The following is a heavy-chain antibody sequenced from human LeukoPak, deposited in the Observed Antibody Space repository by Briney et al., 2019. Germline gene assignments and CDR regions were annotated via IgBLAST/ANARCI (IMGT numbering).Heavy chain of an antibody. D-gene: IGHD2-21*02. CDR3: ARDFDPVTRLAVTSDY. Sequence: ASVKVSCKASGYTFTSYGISWVRQAPGQGLEWMGWISAYNGNTNYAQKLQGRVTMTTDTSTSTAYMELRSLRSDDTAVYYCARDFDPVTRLAVTSDYWGQGTLVTVSS. J-gene: IGHJ4*02. CDR2: ISAYNGNT. V-gene: IGHV1-18*01. CDR1: GYTFTSYG.